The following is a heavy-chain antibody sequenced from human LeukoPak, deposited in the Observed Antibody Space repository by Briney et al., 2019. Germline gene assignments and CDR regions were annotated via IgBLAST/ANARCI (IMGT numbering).Heavy chain of an antibody. Sequence: PGGSLRLSCAASGFTFSDYYMSWIRQAPGKGLEWVSYISSSGSTIYYADSMKGRFTISGDNAKNSLYLQMNSLRAEDTAVYSCAREYSSGWYVFDYWGQGTLVTVSS. CDR2: ISSSGSTI. D-gene: IGHD6-19*01. CDR1: GFTFSDYY. CDR3: AREYSSGWYVFDY. J-gene: IGHJ4*02. V-gene: IGHV3-11*01.